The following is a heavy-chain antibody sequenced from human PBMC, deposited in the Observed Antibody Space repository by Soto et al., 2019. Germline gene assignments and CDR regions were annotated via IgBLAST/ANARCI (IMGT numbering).Heavy chain of an antibody. CDR1: GFTFTSSA. Sequence: SVKVSCKASGFTFTSSAVQWMRQARGQRLEWIGWIVVGSGNTNYAQKFQERVTITRDMSTSTAYMELSSLRSEDTAVYYCAAGRIAAAGTRLNWFDPWGQGTLVTVSS. CDR3: AAGRIAAAGTRLNWFDP. CDR2: IVVGSGNT. D-gene: IGHD6-13*01. J-gene: IGHJ5*02. V-gene: IGHV1-58*01.